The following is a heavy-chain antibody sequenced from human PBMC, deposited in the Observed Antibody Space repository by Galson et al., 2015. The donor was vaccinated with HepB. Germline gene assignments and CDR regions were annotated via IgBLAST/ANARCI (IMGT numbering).Heavy chain of an antibody. Sequence: SLRLSCAASGFTFSIYAMTWVRQAPGKGLEWVSALNNSGDITYYSESVKGRFTISRDNSKNTLYLQMNSLRAEDTAIYYCAKDRAVTNPLYYFDHWGQGTLVTVSS. V-gene: IGHV3-23*01. D-gene: IGHD4-17*01. CDR1: GFTFSIYA. CDR3: AKDRAVTNPLYYFDH. CDR2: LNNSGDIT. J-gene: IGHJ4*02.